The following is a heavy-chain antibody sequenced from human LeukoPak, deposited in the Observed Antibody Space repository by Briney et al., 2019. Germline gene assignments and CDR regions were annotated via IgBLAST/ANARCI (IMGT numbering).Heavy chain of an antibody. V-gene: IGHV4-39*01. CDR1: GGSISSSSHS. D-gene: IGHD1-1*01. Sequence: SETLSLTCTVSGGSISSSSHSWGWIRQPPGKGLEWTGTIYYTGRTYYNPSLESRLTISVDASKNQFSLKLTSVTAADTAIYYCAQSLGSGNWIGNWFDPWGQGTLVTVSS. J-gene: IGHJ5*02. CDR2: IYYTGRT. CDR3: AQSLGSGNWIGNWFDP.